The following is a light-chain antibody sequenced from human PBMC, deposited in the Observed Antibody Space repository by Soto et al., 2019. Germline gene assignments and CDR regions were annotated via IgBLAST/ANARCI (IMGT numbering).Light chain of an antibody. CDR2: DAS. Sequence: EIVLTQSPGTLSLSPGERATLSCRASQSVSSSYIAWYQQKPGQAPRLLIYDASNRATGIPARFSGSGSGTEFTLTINSLEPEDFAVYYCQQRSNWPSITFGQGTRLEI. V-gene: IGKV3D-20*02. CDR3: QQRSNWPSIT. CDR1: QSVSSSY. J-gene: IGKJ5*01.